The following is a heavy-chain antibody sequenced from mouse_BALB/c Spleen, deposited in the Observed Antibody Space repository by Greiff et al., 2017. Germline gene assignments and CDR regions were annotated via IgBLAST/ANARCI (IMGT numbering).Heavy chain of an antibody. D-gene: IGHD2-10*02. CDR3: ARKYGNAWFAY. CDR2: ISSGGSYT. CDR1: GFTFSSYA. J-gene: IGHJ3*01. V-gene: IGHV5-9-4*01. Sequence: EVKVVESGGGLVKPGGSLKLSCAASGFTFSSYAMSWVRQSPEKRLEWVAEISSGGSYTYYPDTVTGRFTISRDNAKNTLYLEMSSLRSEDTAMYYCARKYGNAWFAYWGQGTLVTVSA.